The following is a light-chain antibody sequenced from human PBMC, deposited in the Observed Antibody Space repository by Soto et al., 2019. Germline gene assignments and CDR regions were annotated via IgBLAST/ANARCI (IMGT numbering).Light chain of an antibody. J-gene: IGKJ4*01. CDR1: QSINNW. V-gene: IGKV1-5*03. Sequence: DIQMTQSPSTLSASVGDRLTITCRASQSINNWMAWYQKKPGRAPKLLIYKASVLETVAPSRFSGSGSGTDFTFTISSLQPEDIATYYCQQYDNLPLTFGGGTKVDI. CDR2: KAS. CDR3: QQYDNLPLT.